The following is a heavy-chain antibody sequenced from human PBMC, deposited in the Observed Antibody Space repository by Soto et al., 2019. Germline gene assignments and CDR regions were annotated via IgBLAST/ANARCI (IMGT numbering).Heavy chain of an antibody. CDR3: ARRLAVAGHEYFQH. CDR2: IDPGGGST. Sequence: ASVKVSCKASGYTFTSYYMSWVRQAPGQGLVWMGIIDPGGGSTDYAQKFQGRITMTRDTSTSTVYMELSSLRSDDTAMYYCARRLAVAGHEYFQHWGQGTLVTVSS. D-gene: IGHD6-19*01. J-gene: IGHJ1*01. CDR1: GYTFTSYY. V-gene: IGHV1-46*03.